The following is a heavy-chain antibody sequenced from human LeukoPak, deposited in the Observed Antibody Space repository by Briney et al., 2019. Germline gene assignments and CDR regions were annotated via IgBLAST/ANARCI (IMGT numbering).Heavy chain of an antibody. Sequence: SQTLSLTCVISGDSVASNSTACNWIRQSPSRGLEWLGRTYYRSQWYNDYALSMKSRITINPDTSKNQFSLQLNSVTPEDTAVYYCARGGQGDGYSADEAFDFWGQGTMVTVS. CDR3: ARGGQGDGYSADEAFDF. D-gene: IGHD5-24*01. J-gene: IGHJ3*01. V-gene: IGHV6-1*01. CDR2: TYYRSQWYN. CDR1: GDSVASNSTA.